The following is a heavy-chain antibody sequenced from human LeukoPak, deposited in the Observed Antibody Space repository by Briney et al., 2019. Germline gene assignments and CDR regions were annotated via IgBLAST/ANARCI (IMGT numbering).Heavy chain of an antibody. CDR2: TYYRSKWYN. CDR1: GDSVSSNSAA. D-gene: IGHD3-22*01. J-gene: IGHJ5*02. CDR3: ARDKYYDRRGWFDP. V-gene: IGHV6-1*01. Sequence: SQTLSLTCATSGDSVSSNSAAWNWIRQSPSRGLEWLGRTYYRSKWYNDYAVSVKSRITINPDTSKNQFSLQLNSVTPEDTAVYYCARDKYYDRRGWFDPWGQGTLVTVSS.